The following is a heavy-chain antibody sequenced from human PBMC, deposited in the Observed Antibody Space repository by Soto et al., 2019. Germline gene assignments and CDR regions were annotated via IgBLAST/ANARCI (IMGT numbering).Heavy chain of an antibody. J-gene: IGHJ6*02. CDR1: GFTFSSYA. CDR2: ISGSGGST. D-gene: IGHD6-19*01. V-gene: IGHV3-23*01. CDR3: ANVAVAGTHYYYYGMDV. Sequence: GGSLRLSCAASGFTFSSYAMSWVRQAPGKGLEWVSAISGSGGSTYYADSVKGRFTISRDNSKNTLYLQMNSLRAEDTAVYYCANVAVAGTHYYYYGMDVWGQGTTVTVSS.